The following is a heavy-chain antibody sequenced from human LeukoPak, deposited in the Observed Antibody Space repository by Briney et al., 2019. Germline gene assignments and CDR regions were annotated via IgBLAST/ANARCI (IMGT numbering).Heavy chain of an antibody. J-gene: IGHJ4*02. CDR1: GDSVSSNSVG. CDR3: AREVAVAGPFDY. V-gene: IGHV6-1*01. Sequence: SQTLSLTCAISGDSVSSNSVGWNWIRQSPSRGPEWLGRTYYRSNWYNDYALSVKSRITIDPDTSKNQFSLQLNSVTPEDTAVYYCAREVAVAGPFDYWGQGILVSVSS. D-gene: IGHD6-19*01. CDR2: TYYRSNWYN.